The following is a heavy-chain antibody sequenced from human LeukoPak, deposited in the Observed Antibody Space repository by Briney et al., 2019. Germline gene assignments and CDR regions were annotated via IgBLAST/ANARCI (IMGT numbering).Heavy chain of an antibody. D-gene: IGHD6-13*01. CDR1: GFPFSSHA. Sequence: GGSLRLSCAASGFPFSSHAMSWVRQAPGKGLEWVSSISASGGNTYYADTVQGRFTISRDNSGNTLYLEMNGLRAEDTAVYYCAKYSSDWSHYFYYYGMDVWGQGTTVTVSS. J-gene: IGHJ6*02. CDR2: ISASGGNT. CDR3: AKYSSDWSHYFYYYGMDV. V-gene: IGHV3-23*01.